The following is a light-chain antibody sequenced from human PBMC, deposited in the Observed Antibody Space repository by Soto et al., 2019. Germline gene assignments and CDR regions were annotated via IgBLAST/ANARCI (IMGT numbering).Light chain of an antibody. V-gene: IGKV1-39*01. CDR1: RSISSY. CDR3: QQSYSSPQT. Sequence: DIQMTQSPSSLSASVGDRVTITCRASRSISSYLNWYQQKPGKAPNLLMYEASSLRSGVPSRFSGSGSGTDFILTISSLQPEDFATYYCQQSYSSPQTFGQGTKVEIK. CDR2: EAS. J-gene: IGKJ1*01.